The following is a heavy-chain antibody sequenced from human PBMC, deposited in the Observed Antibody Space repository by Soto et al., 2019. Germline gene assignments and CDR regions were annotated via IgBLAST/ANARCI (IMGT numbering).Heavy chain of an antibody. CDR2: IYYSGST. CDR3: ARRGYCSGGSCYSRGGHAFDI. D-gene: IGHD2-15*01. CDR1: GGSISSSRYD. J-gene: IGHJ3*02. V-gene: IGHV4-39*01. Sequence: SETLSLGCAVCGGSISSSRYDGGWIRQPPGKGLEWIGSIYYSGSTYYNPSLKSRVTISVDTSKNQFSLKLSSVTAADTAVYYCARRGYCSGGSCYSRGGHAFDIWGQGTMVTVSS.